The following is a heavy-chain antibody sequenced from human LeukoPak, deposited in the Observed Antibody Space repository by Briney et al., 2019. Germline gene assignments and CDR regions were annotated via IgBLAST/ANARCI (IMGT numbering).Heavy chain of an antibody. V-gene: IGHV1-69*04. Sequence: ASVKVSCKASGGTFSSYAISWVRQAPGQGLEWMGRIIPILGIANYAQKFQGRVTITADKSTSTAYMELSSLRSEDTAVYYCARDREMATSIYDYWGQGTLVTVSS. D-gene: IGHD5-24*01. CDR1: GGTFSSYA. CDR3: ARDREMATSIYDY. J-gene: IGHJ4*02. CDR2: IIPILGIA.